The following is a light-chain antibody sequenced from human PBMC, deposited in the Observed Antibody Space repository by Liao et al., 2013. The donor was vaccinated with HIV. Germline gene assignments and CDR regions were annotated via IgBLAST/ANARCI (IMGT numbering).Light chain of an antibody. Sequence: SDELTQPSSVSVSPGQTASITCSGDELGYKYASWYQQRPGQSPVLVIYQDTKRPSGIPERFSGSNSGNTATLTISGTQAMDEADYYCQAWDSSTLYVFGTGTKVTVL. CDR1: ELGYKY. V-gene: IGLV3-1*01. CDR3: QAWDSSTLYV. CDR2: QDT. J-gene: IGLJ1*01.